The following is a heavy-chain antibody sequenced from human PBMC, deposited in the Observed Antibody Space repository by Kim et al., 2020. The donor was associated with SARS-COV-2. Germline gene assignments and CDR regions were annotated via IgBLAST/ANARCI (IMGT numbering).Heavy chain of an antibody. CDR1: GFTFSSYW. CDR2: IKQDGSEK. V-gene: IGHV3-7*03. D-gene: IGHD3-22*01. J-gene: IGHJ6*02. CDR3: ARDGRSGTGPQWLSALYYYYGMDV. Sequence: GGSLRLSCAASGFTFSSYWMSWVRQAPGKGLEWVANIKQDGSEKYYVDSVKGRFTISRDNAKNSLYLQMNSLRAEDTAVYYCARDGRSGTGPQWLSALYYYYGMDVWGQGTTVTVSS.